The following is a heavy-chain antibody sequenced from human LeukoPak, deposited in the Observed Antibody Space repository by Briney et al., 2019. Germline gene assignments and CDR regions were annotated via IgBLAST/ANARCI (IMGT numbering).Heavy chain of an antibody. Sequence: GGSLRLXCAASGFTFSSYAMSWVRRAPGKGPESVSATSGPGGSRDYADSVKGRFTISRDNSKNTLYLQMNSLRAEDTAIYYCAKKVGLVSAPLYYFDLWGQGTLVTVSS. D-gene: IGHD6-6*01. V-gene: IGHV3-23*01. CDR1: GFTFSSYA. J-gene: IGHJ4*02. CDR2: TSGPGGSR. CDR3: AKKVGLVSAPLYYFDL.